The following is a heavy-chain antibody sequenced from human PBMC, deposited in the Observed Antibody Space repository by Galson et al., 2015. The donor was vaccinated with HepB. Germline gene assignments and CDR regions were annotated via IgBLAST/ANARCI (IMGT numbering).Heavy chain of an antibody. Sequence: SVKVSCKASGYTFTSYAMNWVRQAPGQGLEWMGWINTNTGNPTYAQGFTGRFVFSLDTSVSTAYLQISSLKAEDTAVYYCARAIYYDSSGPGDVVYYYMDVWGKGTTVTVSS. CDR2: INTNTGNP. CDR3: ARAIYYDSSGPGDVVYYYMDV. CDR1: GYTFTSYA. J-gene: IGHJ6*03. V-gene: IGHV7-4-1*02. D-gene: IGHD3-22*01.